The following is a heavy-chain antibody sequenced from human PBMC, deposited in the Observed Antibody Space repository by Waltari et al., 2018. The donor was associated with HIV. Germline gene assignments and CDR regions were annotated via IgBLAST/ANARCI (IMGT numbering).Heavy chain of an antibody. D-gene: IGHD5-12*01. V-gene: IGHV4-34*01. CDR2: INHSGST. Sequence: QVQLQQWGAGMLKPSETLSLTCAVYGGSFSGYYWSWIRPPPGKGLEWIGEINHSGSTNYNPSLKSRVTISVDTSKNQFSLKLSSVTAADTAVYYCARFRSRDGYNGYYFDYWGQGTLVTVSS. CDR3: ARFRSRDGYNGYYFDY. CDR1: GGSFSGYY. J-gene: IGHJ4*02.